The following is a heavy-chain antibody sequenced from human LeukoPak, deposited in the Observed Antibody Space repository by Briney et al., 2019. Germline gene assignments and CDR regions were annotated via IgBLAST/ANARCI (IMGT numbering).Heavy chain of an antibody. CDR2: ISAYNGNT. Sequence: ASVKVSCKASGYTFTSYGISWVRQAPGQGLEWMGWISAYNGNTNYAQKLQGRVTMTTDTSTSTAYMGLRSLRSDDTAVYYCARAGQYCSGGSCGTFDYWGQGTLVTVSS. J-gene: IGHJ4*02. CDR1: GYTFTSYG. D-gene: IGHD2-15*01. V-gene: IGHV1-18*01. CDR3: ARAGQYCSGGSCGTFDY.